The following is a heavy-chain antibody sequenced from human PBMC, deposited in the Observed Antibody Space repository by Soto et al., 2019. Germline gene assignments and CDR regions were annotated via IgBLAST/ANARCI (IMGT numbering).Heavy chain of an antibody. Sequence: VHLVESGGGLVQPGGSLRLSCAASGFNFTNHWMHWVRQAPGKGLVWVSRITSDGKSKAYAESVKGRFAISRDNAKNTVDRQMNGLTVEDTAVYYCARESGDCPLNWLDPWGQGPVVTVSS. CDR3: ARESGDCPLNWLDP. D-gene: IGHD2-21*02. CDR2: ITSDGKSK. V-gene: IGHV3-74*01. CDR1: GFNFTNHW. J-gene: IGHJ5*02.